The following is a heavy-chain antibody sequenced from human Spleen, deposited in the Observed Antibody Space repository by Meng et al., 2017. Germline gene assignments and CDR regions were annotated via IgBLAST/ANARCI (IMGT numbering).Heavy chain of an antibody. J-gene: IGHJ1*01. Sequence: ASMKVSCYASGYTFTSYAMNWVRQAPGQGLEWMGWINTNTGNPTYAQGFTGRFVFSLDTSVSTAYLQISSLKAEDTAVYYCVRDLPDYYDSSSYHSRSAEYFQHWGQGTLVTVTS. CDR1: GYTFTSYA. D-gene: IGHD3-22*01. CDR3: VRDLPDYYDSSSYHSRSAEYFQH. V-gene: IGHV7-4-1*02. CDR2: INTNTGNP.